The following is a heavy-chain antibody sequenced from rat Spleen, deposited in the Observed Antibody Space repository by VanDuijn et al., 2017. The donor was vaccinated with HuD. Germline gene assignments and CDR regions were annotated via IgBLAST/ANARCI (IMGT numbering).Heavy chain of an antibody. CDR3: TRHPRGFSPVIAAISTYAMDA. CDR2: ITNTGGST. D-gene: IGHD1-2*01. J-gene: IGHJ4*01. CDR1: GFTFNNYW. V-gene: IGHV5-31*01. Sequence: EVQLVESGGGLVQPGRSLKLSCVASGFTFNNYWMTWIRQAPGKELEWVASITNTGGSTYYPDSVKGRFTISRDNAKSTLYLQMNSLRSEDTATYYCTRHPRGFSPVIAAISTYAMDAWGQGASVTVSS.